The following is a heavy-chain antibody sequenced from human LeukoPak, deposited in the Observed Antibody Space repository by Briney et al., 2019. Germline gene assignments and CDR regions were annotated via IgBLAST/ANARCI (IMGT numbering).Heavy chain of an antibody. J-gene: IGHJ4*02. Sequence: ASVKVSCKASGYTFTGYYMHWVRQAPGQGLEWMGWINPNSGGTNYAQKFQGRVTITRDTSISTAYMELSRLRSDDTAVYYCAREPYYYDSSGYYPPDYWGQGTLVTVSS. CDR1: GYTFTGYY. CDR3: AREPYYYDSSGYYPPDY. D-gene: IGHD3-22*01. CDR2: INPNSGGT. V-gene: IGHV1-2*02.